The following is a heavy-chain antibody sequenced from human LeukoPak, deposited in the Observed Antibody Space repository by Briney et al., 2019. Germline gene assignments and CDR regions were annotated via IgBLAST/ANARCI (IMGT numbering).Heavy chain of an antibody. CDR2: IYYSGST. Sequence: SETLSLTCTVSGGSISSYYLSWIRQPPGKGLEWIGYIYYSGSTNYNPSLKSRVTISVDTSKNQFSLKLSSVTAADSAVDYCARAGIAVAGTNWFDSCGQGSLVTVSS. D-gene: IGHD6-19*01. CDR3: ARAGIAVAGTNWFDS. J-gene: IGHJ5*01. V-gene: IGHV4-59*12. CDR1: GGSISSYY.